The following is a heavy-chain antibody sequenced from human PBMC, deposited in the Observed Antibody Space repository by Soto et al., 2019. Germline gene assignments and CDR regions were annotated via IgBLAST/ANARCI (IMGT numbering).Heavy chain of an antibody. V-gene: IGHV4-34*01. Sequence: QVQLQQWGAGLLKPSETLSLTCAVYGGSFSGYYWSWIRQPPGKGLEWIGEINHSGSTNYNPSLRSRVTISVDTSKHQFSLTLSSVTAADTAVYYCARVKWYYDSSGYLRLGYGMDVWGQGTTVTVSS. D-gene: IGHD3-22*01. CDR2: INHSGST. CDR3: ARVKWYYDSSGYLRLGYGMDV. J-gene: IGHJ6*02. CDR1: GGSFSGYY.